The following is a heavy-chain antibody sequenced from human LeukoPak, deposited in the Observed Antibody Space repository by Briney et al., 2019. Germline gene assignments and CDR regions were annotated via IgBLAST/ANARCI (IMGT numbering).Heavy chain of an antibody. CDR3: ARDLLGYCSSTSCYGTHNWFDP. CDR2: IYTSGST. V-gene: IGHV4-4*07. D-gene: IGHD2-2*01. J-gene: IGHJ5*02. Sequence: KPSETLSLTCTVSGGSIRSYYWSWIRQPAGKGLEWIGRIYTSGSTNYNPSLKSRVTMSVDTSKNQFSLKLSSVTAADTAVYYCARDLLGYCSSTSCYGTHNWFDPWGQGTLVTVSS. CDR1: GGSIRSYY.